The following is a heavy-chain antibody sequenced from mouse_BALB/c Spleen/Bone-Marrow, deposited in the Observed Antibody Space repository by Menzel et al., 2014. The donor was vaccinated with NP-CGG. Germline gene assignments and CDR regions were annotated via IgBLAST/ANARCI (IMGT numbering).Heavy chain of an antibody. D-gene: IGHD1-3*01. CDR1: GFNIKDAY. V-gene: IGHV14-3*02. CDR3: ARSQGEVNY. J-gene: IGHJ3*01. CDR2: IAPANGNT. Sequence: DVQLVESGAELVKPGASVKLSCTASGFNIKDAYMHWVKQRPAQGLEWIGSIAPANGNTEYDPKFLDKATITADTSSNTAYLQLSSLTSEDAAVYYCARSQGEVNYWGQGTLVTVSA.